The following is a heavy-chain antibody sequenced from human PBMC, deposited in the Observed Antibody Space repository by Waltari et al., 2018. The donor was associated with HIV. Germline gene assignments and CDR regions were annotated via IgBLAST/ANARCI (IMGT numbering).Heavy chain of an antibody. D-gene: IGHD5-18*01. J-gene: IGHJ4*02. CDR3: ASGGGWIQLWLRYFDY. CDR1: GGSFSGYY. CDR2: INHSGST. V-gene: IGHV4-34*01. Sequence: QVQLQQWGAGLLKPSETLSLTCAVYGGSFSGYYWSWIRQPPGKGLEWIGEINHSGSTNYIPSLKSRVTISVDTSKNQFSLKLSSVTAADTAVYYCASGGGWIQLWLRYFDYWGQGTLVTVSS.